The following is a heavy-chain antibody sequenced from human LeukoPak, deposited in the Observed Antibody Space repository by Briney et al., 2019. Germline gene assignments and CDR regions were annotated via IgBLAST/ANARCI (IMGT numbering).Heavy chain of an antibody. Sequence: PGTSLRLSCVASGFTFTSYGMHWVRQAPGKGLEWVAVSWFAGDTKYYADSVKGRFTISRDNSKNTLYLQMNSLRAEDTAVYYCATFAPFVVVPAAIVPFDYWGQGTLVTVSS. CDR1: GFTFTSYG. V-gene: IGHV3-33*08. D-gene: IGHD2-2*02. CDR3: ATFAPFVVVPAAIVPFDY. J-gene: IGHJ4*02. CDR2: SWFAGDTK.